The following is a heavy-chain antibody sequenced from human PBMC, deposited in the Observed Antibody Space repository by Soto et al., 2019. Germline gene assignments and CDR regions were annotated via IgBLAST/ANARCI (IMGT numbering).Heavy chain of an antibody. CDR3: ARVGYYDFWSGYPPNAYYYYYMDV. Sequence: ASVKVSCKASGYTFTSYDINWVRQATGQGLEWMGWMNPNSGNTGYAQKFQGRVTMTRNTSISTAYMEPSSLRSEDTAVYYCARVGYYDFWSGYPPNAYYYYYMDVWGKGTTVTVSS. CDR1: GYTFTSYD. D-gene: IGHD3-3*01. V-gene: IGHV1-8*01. CDR2: MNPNSGNT. J-gene: IGHJ6*03.